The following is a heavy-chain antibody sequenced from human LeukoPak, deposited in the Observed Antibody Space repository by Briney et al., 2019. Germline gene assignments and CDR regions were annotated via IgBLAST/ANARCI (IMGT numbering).Heavy chain of an antibody. CDR1: RFTFNTYA. CDR2: ISGNGDIT. Sequence: GGSLRLSCVASRFTFNTYAVNWVRQAPGKGLEWVSAISGNGDITYYADSVRGRFTISRDNSKNTLYLQMNSLRAEVTAVYYCARVKRDCSGGSCYSYDYWGQGTLVTVSS. D-gene: IGHD2-15*01. V-gene: IGHV3-23*01. J-gene: IGHJ4*02. CDR3: ARVKRDCSGGSCYSYDY.